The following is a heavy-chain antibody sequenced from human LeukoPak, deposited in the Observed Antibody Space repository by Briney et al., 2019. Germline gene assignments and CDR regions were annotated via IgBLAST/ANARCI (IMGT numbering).Heavy chain of an antibody. Sequence: GGSLRLSCEASGFIFSSYEMNWVRQAPGKGLEWVSYISTTGTTIYYSDSVRGRFTISRDNARNSLFLQMSSLRAEDTAVYYCARGRRDGYNCWGQGTLVTVSS. CDR2: ISTTGTTI. CDR1: GFIFSSYE. CDR3: ARGRRDGYNC. D-gene: IGHD5-24*01. J-gene: IGHJ4*02. V-gene: IGHV3-48*03.